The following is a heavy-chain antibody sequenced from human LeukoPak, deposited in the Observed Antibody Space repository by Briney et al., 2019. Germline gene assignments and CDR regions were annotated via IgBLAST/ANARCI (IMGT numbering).Heavy chain of an antibody. J-gene: IGHJ4*02. CDR2: IYYSGST. Sequence: SETVSLTCTVSGGSISSYYWSWIRQPPGKGLEWIGYIYYSGSTNYNPSLKSRVTISVDTSKNQFSLKLSSVTAADTAVYYCARGGTDTANDYWGQGTLVTVSS. D-gene: IGHD5-18*01. V-gene: IGHV4-59*01. CDR1: GGSISSYY. CDR3: ARGGTDTANDY.